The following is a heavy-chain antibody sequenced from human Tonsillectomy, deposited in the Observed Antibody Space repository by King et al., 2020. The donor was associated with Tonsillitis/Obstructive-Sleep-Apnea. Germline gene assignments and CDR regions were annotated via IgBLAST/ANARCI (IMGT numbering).Heavy chain of an antibody. J-gene: IGHJ4*02. CDR3: ATFGAGSRGHDY. CDR2: INHSGST. V-gene: IGHV4-34*01. D-gene: IGHD3-10*01. Sequence: QVQLQQWGAGLLKPSETLSLTCAVYGGSFTGYYWSWIRQPPGKGLEWIGEINHSGSTNYNPSLKSRVTISVKTSKNKFSLELSSVTAADTAVYFCATFGAGSRGHDYWGQGTLVTVSS. CDR1: GGSFTGYY.